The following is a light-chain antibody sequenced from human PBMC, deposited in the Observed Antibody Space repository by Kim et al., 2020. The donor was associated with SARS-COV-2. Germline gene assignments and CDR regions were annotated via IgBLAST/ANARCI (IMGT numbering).Light chain of an antibody. Sequence: SYELTQPPSVSVAPGKTASIPCGGNNLGSKSVHWYQQRPGQAPVLVISYDSDRPSGIPERFSGSNSGNTATLTISGVEAGDEADYYCQVWETSSHRGVVFGGGTQLTVL. V-gene: IGLV3-21*01. CDR2: YDS. CDR1: NLGSKS. J-gene: IGLJ2*01. CDR3: QVWETSSHRGVV.